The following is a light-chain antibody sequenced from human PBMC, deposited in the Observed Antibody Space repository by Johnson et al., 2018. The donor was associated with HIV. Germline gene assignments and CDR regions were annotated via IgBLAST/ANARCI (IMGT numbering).Light chain of an antibody. V-gene: IGLV1-51*01. CDR1: SSNIGNNY. CDR2: DNN. J-gene: IGLJ1*01. CDR3: GTWDSSLRVGF. Sequence: QSVLTQPPSVSAAPRQKVTISCSGSSSNIGNNYVSWYQHLPGTAPKLLIYDNNKRPSGIPDRFSGSKSGTSATLGIPGLQTGDEAEYYFGTWDSSLRVGFFGTGTKVTVL.